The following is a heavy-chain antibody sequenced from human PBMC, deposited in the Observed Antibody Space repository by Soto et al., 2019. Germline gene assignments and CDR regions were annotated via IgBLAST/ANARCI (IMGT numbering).Heavy chain of an antibody. Sequence: SETLSLTCTVSGGSISSYYWSWIRQPAGKGLEWIGRIYTSGSTNYNPSLKSRVTISVDTSKNQFSLKLSSVTAADTAVYYCARAMGDWGTYYYYYGMDVWGQGTTVTVSS. V-gene: IGHV4-4*07. CDR3: ARAMGDWGTYYYYYGMDV. CDR2: IYTSGST. CDR1: GGSISSYY. J-gene: IGHJ6*02. D-gene: IGHD3-16*01.